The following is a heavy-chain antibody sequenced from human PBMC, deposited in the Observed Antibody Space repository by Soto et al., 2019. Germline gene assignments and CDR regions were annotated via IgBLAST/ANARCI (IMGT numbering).Heavy chain of an antibody. D-gene: IGHD2-2*01. CDR2: ISGSGTNI. CDR3: AKRSSTDAYDPVFC. Sequence: QVQLVESGGGVVKPGGSLRLSCSASGFSFSDYYMTWVRQAPGKGLAWISYISGSGTNIYYAESVEGRFTISRDNARNSVQLQMNDLRGGDTARYFCAKRSSTDAYDPVFCWGQGTLVTVSS. V-gene: IGHV3-11*01. J-gene: IGHJ4*02. CDR1: GFSFSDYY.